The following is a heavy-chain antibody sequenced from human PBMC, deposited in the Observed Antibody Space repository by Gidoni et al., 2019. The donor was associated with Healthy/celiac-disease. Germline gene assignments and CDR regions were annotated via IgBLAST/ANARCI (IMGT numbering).Heavy chain of an antibody. V-gene: IGHV3-30*02. Sequence: QVQLVESGGGVVQPGGSLRLSCAASGFTFSSYVMHWVRQAPGKGLEWVACIRYDGSNKYYADSVKGRFTISRDNSKNTLYLQMNSLRAEDTAVYYCAKDGCGGDCFNWFDPWGQGTLVTVSS. J-gene: IGHJ5*02. CDR1: GFTFSSYV. D-gene: IGHD2-21*01. CDR3: AKDGCGGDCFNWFDP. CDR2: IRYDGSNK.